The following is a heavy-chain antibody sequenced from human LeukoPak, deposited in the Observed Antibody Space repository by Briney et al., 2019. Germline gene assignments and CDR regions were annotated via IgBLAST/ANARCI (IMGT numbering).Heavy chain of an antibody. CDR2: IYVDGRTT. J-gene: IGHJ5*02. CDR3: IRDFRSADL. CDR1: GFTFSNYW. Sequence: GGSLRLSCVASGFTFSNYWMHWVRKPPGKGLVWVSRIYVDGRTTNYADSVKGRFTISRDNAKNTVYLEMNSLSVEDTATYYCIRDFRSADLWGQGTLVTVTS. V-gene: IGHV3-74*01.